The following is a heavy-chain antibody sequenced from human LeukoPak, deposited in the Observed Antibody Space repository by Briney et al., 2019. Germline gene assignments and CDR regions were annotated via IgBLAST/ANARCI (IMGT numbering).Heavy chain of an antibody. V-gene: IGHV4-34*01. CDR3: ARGGFYCGGDCYVDY. CDR2: INHSGST. CDR1: GGSFSPYY. Sequence: SETLSLTCAVYGGSFSPYYWSWIRQPPGKGLEWIGEINHSGSTNYDPSLKSRVTISVDTSKNQFSLRLSSVTAADTAVYYCARGGFYCGGDCYVDYWGQGTLVTVSS. D-gene: IGHD2-21*02. J-gene: IGHJ4*02.